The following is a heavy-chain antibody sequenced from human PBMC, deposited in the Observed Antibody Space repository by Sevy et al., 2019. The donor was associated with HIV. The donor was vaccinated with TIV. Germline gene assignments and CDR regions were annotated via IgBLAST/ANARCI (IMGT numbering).Heavy chain of an antibody. V-gene: IGHV4-59*13. CDR2: IYYSGST. J-gene: IGHJ5*02. CDR3: AREMYYYDSSGPNWFDP. CDR1: GGSISSYY. Sequence: SETLSLACTVSGGSISSYYWRWIRQPPGKGLEWIGYIYYSGSTNYNPSLKSRVPISVDTSKNQFSLKLSSVTAADTAVYYCAREMYYYDSSGPNWFDPWGQGTLVTVSS. D-gene: IGHD3-22*01.